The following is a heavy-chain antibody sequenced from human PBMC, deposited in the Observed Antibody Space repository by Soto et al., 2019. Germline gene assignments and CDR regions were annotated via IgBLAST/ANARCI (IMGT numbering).Heavy chain of an antibody. J-gene: IGHJ4*02. CDR1: GGSISSGGYS. D-gene: IGHD2-15*01. Sequence: QLQLQESGSGLVKPSQTLSLTCAVSGGSISSGGYSWSWIRQPPGKGLEWIGYIYHSGSTYYNPSPKSRVTTLVDRSKNQCSLKLSSVTAADTAVYYCARGAVVALGYWGQGTLVTVSS. V-gene: IGHV4-30-2*01. CDR2: IYHSGST. CDR3: ARGAVVALGY.